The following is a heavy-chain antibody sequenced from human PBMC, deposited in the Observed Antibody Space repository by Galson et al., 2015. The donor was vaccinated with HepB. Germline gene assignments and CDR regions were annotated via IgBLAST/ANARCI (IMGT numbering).Heavy chain of an antibody. V-gene: IGHV1-46*01. CDR1: GYTFTSYY. J-gene: IGHJ5*02. CDR3: ARDSTTVVISRGGLWWFDP. D-gene: IGHD4-23*01. CDR2: INPSGGST. Sequence: SVKVSCKASGYTFTSYYMHWVRQAPGQGLEWMGIINPSGGSTSYAQKFQGRVTMTRDTSTSTVYMELSSLRSEDTAVYYCARDSTTVVISRGGLWWFDPWGQGTLVTVSS.